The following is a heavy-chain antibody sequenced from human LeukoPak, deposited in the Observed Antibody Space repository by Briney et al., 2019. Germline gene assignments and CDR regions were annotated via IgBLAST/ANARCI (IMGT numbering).Heavy chain of an antibody. CDR1: GFTFSSYG. V-gene: IGHV3-30*03. J-gene: IGHJ6*03. CDR3: ARKLTVTTIRGYYYYYYMDV. CDR2: ISYDGSNK. D-gene: IGHD4-11*01. Sequence: PGGSLRLSCAASGFTFSSYGMHWVRQAPGKGLEWVAVISYDGSNKYYADSVKGRFTISRDNSKNTLYLQMNSLRAEDTAVYYCARKLTVTTIRGYYYYYYMDVWGKGTTVTVSS.